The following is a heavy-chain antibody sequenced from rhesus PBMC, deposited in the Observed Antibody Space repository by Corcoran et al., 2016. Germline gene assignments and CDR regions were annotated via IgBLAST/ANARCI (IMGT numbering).Heavy chain of an antibody. CDR1: GFSLTTSGIG. CDR3: ARYTYYYTAKGRFDV. J-gene: IGHJ5-1*01. V-gene: IGHV2-174*01. Sequence: QVTLKESGPALVKPTQTLTLTCTFPGFSLTTSGIGLGCLRQPPGQALEWQALIYWVNDKRYITSLKSRLTISKDTSKNQVVLTMNNMDPVDTATYYCARYTYYYTAKGRFDVWGPGVLVTVSS. D-gene: IGHD3-16*01. CDR2: IYWVNDK.